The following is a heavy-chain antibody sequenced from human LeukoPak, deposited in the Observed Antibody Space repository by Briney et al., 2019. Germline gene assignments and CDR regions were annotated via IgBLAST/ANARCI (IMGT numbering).Heavy chain of an antibody. CDR1: GFTFSSYG. CDR2: ISWNSGSI. J-gene: IGHJ4*02. D-gene: IGHD5-12*01. CDR3: AKSGGYDYDY. Sequence: GRSLRLSCAASGFTFSSYGMHWVRQAPGKGLEWVSGISWNSGSIGYADSVKGRFTISRDNAKNSLYLQMNSLRAEDTALYYCAKSGGYDYDYWGQGTLVTVSS. V-gene: IGHV3-9*01.